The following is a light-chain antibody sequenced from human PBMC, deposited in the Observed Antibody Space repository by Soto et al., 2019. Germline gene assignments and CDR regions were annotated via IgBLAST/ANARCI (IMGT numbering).Light chain of an antibody. V-gene: IGKV3-11*01. CDR2: DAS. CDR3: KQRRSWPLT. CDR1: QSVSSS. Sequence: EIVMTQSPATLSVSPGERATLSCRASQSVSSSLAWYQQKSGQAPRLLIYDASNRATGIPARFSGSGSGTDFTLTISRIEHEDFAVYFCKQRRSWPLTFGGGTKVDIK. J-gene: IGKJ4*02.